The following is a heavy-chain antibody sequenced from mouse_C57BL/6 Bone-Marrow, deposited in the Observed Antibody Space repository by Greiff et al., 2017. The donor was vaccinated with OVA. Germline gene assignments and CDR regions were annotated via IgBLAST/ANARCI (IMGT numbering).Heavy chain of an antibody. CDR2: INPYNSGT. Sequence: EVQLQQSGPVLVKPGASVKMSCKASGYTFTDYYMNWVKQSHGKSLEWIGVINPYNSGTSYNQKFKGKATLTVDKSSSTAYMELNSLTSEDSAVYYCARSDYYGNYVFDYWGQGTTLTVSS. V-gene: IGHV1-19*01. CDR1: GYTFTDYY. D-gene: IGHD2-1*01. CDR3: ARSDYYGNYVFDY. J-gene: IGHJ2*01.